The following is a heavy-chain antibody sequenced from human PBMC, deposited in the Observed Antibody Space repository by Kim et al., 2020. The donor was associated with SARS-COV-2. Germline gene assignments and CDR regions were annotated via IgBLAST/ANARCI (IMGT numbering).Heavy chain of an antibody. J-gene: IGHJ6*02. D-gene: IGHD6-19*01. V-gene: IGHV3-30*18. CDR1: GFTFSSYG. CDR3: AKEEGSGYSSGGTYYCYGMDV. Sequence: GGSLRLSCAASGFTFSSYGMHWVRQAPGKGLEWVAVISYDGSNKYYADSVKGRFTISRDNSKNTLYLQMNSLRAEDTAVYYCAKEEGSGYSSGGTYYCYGMDVWGQGTTVTVSS. CDR2: ISYDGSNK.